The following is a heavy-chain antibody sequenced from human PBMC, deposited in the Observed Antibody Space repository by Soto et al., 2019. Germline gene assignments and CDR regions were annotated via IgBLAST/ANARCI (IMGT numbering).Heavy chain of an antibody. CDR1: GFSFSSDS. J-gene: IGHJ5*01. D-gene: IGHD1-7*01. V-gene: IGHV3-21*01. Sequence: EVQLVESGGGLVKPGGSLRLSCAASGFSFSSDSMGWVRQAPGKGLEWVASISSSGSFMNYADSVKGRFTISRDNAKNSLYLQMRSLKDEDTAAYYCPRDPPSGTTLDWFVSSGQGTLVTVSS. CDR2: ISSSGSFM. CDR3: PRDPPSGTTLDWFVS.